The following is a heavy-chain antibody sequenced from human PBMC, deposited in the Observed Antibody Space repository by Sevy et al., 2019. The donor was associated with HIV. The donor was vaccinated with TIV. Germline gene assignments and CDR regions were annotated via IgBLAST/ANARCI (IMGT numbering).Heavy chain of an antibody. CDR3: AREVSVVAATGRTFDP. CDR1: GFTFSSYA. V-gene: IGHV3-30-3*01. Sequence: GGSLRLSCAASGFTFSSYAMHWVRQAPGKGLEWVAVISYDGSNKYYADSVKGRFTISRDNSKNMLYLQMNSLRAEDTAVYYCAREVSVVAATGRTFDPWGQGTLVTVSS. CDR2: ISYDGSNK. D-gene: IGHD2-15*01. J-gene: IGHJ5*02.